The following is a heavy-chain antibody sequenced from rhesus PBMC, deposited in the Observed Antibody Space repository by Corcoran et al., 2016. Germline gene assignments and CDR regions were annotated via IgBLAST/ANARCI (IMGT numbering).Heavy chain of an antibody. J-gene: IGHJ4*01. CDR2: TFGSIGST. CDR3: ARWRGAAADF. Sequence: QVQLQESAPGLVKPSETLSLTCAVSGVSLSGGDAWRCTRQPPGKGREWIGHTFGSIGSTYYNPSLKSRVTISRDTSKNQFSLKLSSVTAADTAVYYCARWRGAAADFWGQGVLVTVSS. CDR1: GVSLSGGDA. D-gene: IGHD6-25*01. V-gene: IGHV4S7*01.